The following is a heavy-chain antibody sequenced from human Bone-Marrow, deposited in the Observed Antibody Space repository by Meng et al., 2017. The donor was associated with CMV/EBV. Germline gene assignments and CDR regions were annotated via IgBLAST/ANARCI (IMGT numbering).Heavy chain of an antibody. V-gene: IGHV3-53*01. Sequence: ETLSLTCAASGFTVSSNYMSWVRQAPGKGLEWVSVIYSGGSTYYADSVKGRFTISRDNSKNTLYLQMNSLRAEDTAMYYCARHILGAAAEWGQGTLVTVSS. CDR1: GFTVSSNY. D-gene: IGHD6-13*01. CDR2: IYSGGST. J-gene: IGHJ4*02. CDR3: ARHILGAAAE.